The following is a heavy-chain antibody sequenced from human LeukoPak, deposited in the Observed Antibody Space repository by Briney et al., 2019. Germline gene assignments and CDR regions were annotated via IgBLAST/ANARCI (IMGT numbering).Heavy chain of an antibody. J-gene: IGHJ4*02. D-gene: IGHD2-21*01. Sequence: SETLSLTCTVSGGSISSYYWSWIRQPPGKGLEWIGDIYYSGSTKYNPSLKSRVTISVDTSKNQFSLKLSSVTAADTAVYYCAGGSSYCGGDCFDYWGQGTLVTVSS. CDR1: GGSISSYY. CDR3: AGGSSYCGGDCFDY. V-gene: IGHV4-59*01. CDR2: IYYSGST.